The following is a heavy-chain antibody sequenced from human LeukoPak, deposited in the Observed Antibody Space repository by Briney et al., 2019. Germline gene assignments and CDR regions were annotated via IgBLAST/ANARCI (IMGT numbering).Heavy chain of an antibody. V-gene: IGHV1-18*01. D-gene: IGHD2-21*02. CDR1: GYTFTNYG. Sequence: ASVKVSCKASGYTFTNYGISWVRQAPGQGLEWMGWISAYNGNTNYAQKLQGRVTMTRDTSTSTAYMELRSLRSDDTAVYYCARSASLGVVTAIVDYWGQGTLVTVSS. J-gene: IGHJ4*02. CDR2: ISAYNGNT. CDR3: ARSASLGVVTAIVDY.